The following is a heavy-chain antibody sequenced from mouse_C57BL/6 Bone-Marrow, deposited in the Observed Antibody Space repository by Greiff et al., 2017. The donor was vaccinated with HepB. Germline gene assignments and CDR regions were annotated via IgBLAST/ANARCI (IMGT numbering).Heavy chain of an antibody. J-gene: IGHJ3*01. D-gene: IGHD1-2*01. CDR2: INPENGDT. CDR3: TTLYYGPFAY. CDR1: GFNIKDDY. Sequence: VHVKQSGAELVRPGASVKLSCTASGFNIKDDYMHWVKQRPEQGLEWIGWINPENGDTEYASKFQGKATITADTSSNTAYLQLSSLTSEDTAVYYCTTLYYGPFAYWGQGTLVTVSA. V-gene: IGHV14-4*01.